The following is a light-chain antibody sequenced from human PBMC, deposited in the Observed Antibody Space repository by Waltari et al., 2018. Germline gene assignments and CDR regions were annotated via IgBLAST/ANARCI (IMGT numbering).Light chain of an antibody. CDR1: QSISTY. CDR3: QQSYSTLIT. CDR2: ATS. J-gene: IGKJ5*01. V-gene: IGKV1-39*01. Sequence: DIQMTQSPSSLSASVGDRVPITCRASQSISTYLNWYQPKPGIAPKLLIYATSSLQSGVSARFSGSGSGTEFILTISSLQPEDFATYYCQQSYSTLITFGQGTRLEIK.